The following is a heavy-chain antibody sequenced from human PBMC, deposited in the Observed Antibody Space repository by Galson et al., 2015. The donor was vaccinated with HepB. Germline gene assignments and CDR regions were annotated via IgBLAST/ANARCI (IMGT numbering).Heavy chain of an antibody. D-gene: IGHD3-22*01. J-gene: IGHJ3*02. CDR2: IYPGDSDT. Sequence: QSGAEVKKPGESLKISCKGSGYRFTTYWIGWVRQMPGKGLEWMGTIYPGDSDTRYSPSFQGQVTISADKSISIVYLQWSSLKASDTAMYYCARKGLPHSSGYHDAFDIWGQGTMVTVSS. CDR1: GYRFTTYW. CDR3: ARKGLPHSSGYHDAFDI. V-gene: IGHV5-51*01.